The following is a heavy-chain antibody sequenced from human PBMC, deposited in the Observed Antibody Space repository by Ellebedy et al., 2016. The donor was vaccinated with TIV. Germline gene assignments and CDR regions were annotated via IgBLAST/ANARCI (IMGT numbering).Heavy chain of an antibody. CDR2: IIPIFGTA. J-gene: IGHJ6*02. CDR3: ARGEYSGYEDIVVVVAATRYYGMDV. D-gene: IGHD2-15*01. Sequence: AASVKVSCKASGGTFSSYAISWVRQAPGQGLEWMGGIIPIFGTANYAQKFQGRVTITADESTSTAYMELSSLRSEDTAVYYCARGEYSGYEDIVVVVAATRYYGMDVWGQGTTVTVSS. CDR1: GGTFSSYA. V-gene: IGHV1-69*13.